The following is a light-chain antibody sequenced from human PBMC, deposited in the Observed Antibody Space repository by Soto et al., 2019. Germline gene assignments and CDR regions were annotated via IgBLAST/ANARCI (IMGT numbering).Light chain of an antibody. CDR2: DVS. Sequence: QSALTQPASVSGSPGQSITISCTGSNGDVGGYNYVSWYQQHPGKAPKLIINDVSNRPSGVSNRFSGSKSGNTASLTISGLQAEDAADYYCSSYTSSSTVVFGGGTKVTVL. V-gene: IGLV2-14*01. CDR3: SSYTSSSTVV. J-gene: IGLJ2*01. CDR1: NGDVGGYNY.